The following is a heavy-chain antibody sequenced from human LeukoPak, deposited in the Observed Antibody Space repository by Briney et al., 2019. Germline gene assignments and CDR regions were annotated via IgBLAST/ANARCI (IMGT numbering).Heavy chain of an antibody. J-gene: IGHJ5*02. CDR3: ARRGIGWFVP. D-gene: IGHD3-10*01. CDR2: IYPGDSDT. Sequence: GESLQISCQGSGYTFTNYWIGWVRQMPGKGLEWVGIIYPGDSDTRYSPSFQGQVTISVDKSISTAYLQWSSLKASDTAMYYCARRGIGWFVPWGQGTLVTVSS. CDR1: GYTFTNYW. V-gene: IGHV5-51*01.